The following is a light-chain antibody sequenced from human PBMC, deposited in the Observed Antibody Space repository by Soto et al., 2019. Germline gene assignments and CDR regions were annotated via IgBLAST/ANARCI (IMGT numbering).Light chain of an antibody. J-gene: IGKJ5*01. Sequence: EIVLTQSPATLSLSPGDRATLSCRASQSVSSYLAWYQQKPGQAPRLLIYDASNRATGIPARFSGSGSGTDFTLTISSLEPDDFAVYYCQQRSNWPPGVTLGQGTRLEIK. CDR1: QSVSSY. CDR2: DAS. V-gene: IGKV3-11*01. CDR3: QQRSNWPPGVT.